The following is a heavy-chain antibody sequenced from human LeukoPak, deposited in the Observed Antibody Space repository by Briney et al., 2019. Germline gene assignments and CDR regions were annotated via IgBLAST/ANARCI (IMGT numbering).Heavy chain of an antibody. D-gene: IGHD5-18*01. CDR1: GGSISSYY. CDR2: IYYSGST. CDR3: ARVGDSYGYGGHYDY. Sequence: SSETLSLTCTVSGGSISSYYWSWIRQPPGKGLEWIGYIYYSGSTNYNPSLKSRVTISVDTSKNQFSLKLSSVTAADTAVYYCARVGDSYGYGGHYDYWGQGTLVTVSS. V-gene: IGHV4-59*12. J-gene: IGHJ4*02.